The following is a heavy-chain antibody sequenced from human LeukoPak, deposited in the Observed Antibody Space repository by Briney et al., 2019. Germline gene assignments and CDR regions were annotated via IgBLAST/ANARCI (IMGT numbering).Heavy chain of an antibody. D-gene: IGHD3-22*01. CDR1: GGSISSYY. V-gene: IGHV4-59*08. J-gene: IGHJ4*02. CDR2: IYYSGST. Sequence: SETLSLTCTVSGGSISSYYWSWIRQPPGKGLEWIGYIYYSGSTNYSPSLKSRVTISVDTSKNQFSLKLSSVTAADTAVYYCARHKGVVMGPYYFDYWGQGTLVTVSS. CDR3: ARHKGVVMGPYYFDY.